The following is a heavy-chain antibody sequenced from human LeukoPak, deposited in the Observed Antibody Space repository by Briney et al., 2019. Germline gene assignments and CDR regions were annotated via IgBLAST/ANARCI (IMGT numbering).Heavy chain of an antibody. D-gene: IGHD3-3*01. CDR3: AKLYYDFWSGYPYYFDY. CDR2: ISGSGGDT. Sequence: GGSLRLSCAASGFTFSSYWMSWVRQAPGKGLEWVSSISGSGGDTYYADSVKGRFTISRDNSKNTLYLQMNSLRAEDTALYYCAKLYYDFWSGYPYYFDYWGQGTLVTVSS. J-gene: IGHJ4*02. CDR1: GFTFSSYW. V-gene: IGHV3-23*01.